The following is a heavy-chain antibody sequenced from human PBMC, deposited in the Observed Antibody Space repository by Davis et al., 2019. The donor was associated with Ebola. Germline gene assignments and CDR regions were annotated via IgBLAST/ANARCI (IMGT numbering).Heavy chain of an antibody. V-gene: IGHV3-74*01. CDR1: GFGFSNYW. Sequence: GESLKISCAASGFGFSNYWIHWVRQAPGKGLVWVSRVSPDGSATGYADSVRGRFTISRDNAKHTLYLQMNSLRAEDAAVYYCARDFDKVRTWGQGTLVTVSS. J-gene: IGHJ4*02. D-gene: IGHD1-1*01. CDR2: VSPDGSAT. CDR3: ARDFDKVRT.